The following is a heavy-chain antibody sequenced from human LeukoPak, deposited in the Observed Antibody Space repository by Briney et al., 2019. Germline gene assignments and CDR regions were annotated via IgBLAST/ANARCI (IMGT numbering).Heavy chain of an antibody. CDR3: TKDMDPGGINV. V-gene: IGHV3-9*01. J-gene: IGHJ6*02. CDR2: FSLDSDNV. D-gene: IGHD3-10*01. Sequence: GGSLRLSCGASGFTFHEIYAMHWVRQAPGKGLEWVSGFSLDSDNVGYADSVRGRFTVSRDRAKNSLYLQMNYLRPEDTALYFCTKDMDPGGINVWGQGTTVIVSS. CDR1: GFTFHEIYA.